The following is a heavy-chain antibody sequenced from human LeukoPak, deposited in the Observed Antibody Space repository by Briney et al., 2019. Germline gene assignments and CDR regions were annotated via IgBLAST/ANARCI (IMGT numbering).Heavy chain of an antibody. J-gene: IGHJ4*02. D-gene: IGHD2-2*01. Sequence: GGSLRLSCAASGFTFSSYAMNWVRQAPGKGLEWVSTISASGGSTYYFVKGRFTISRDTSKNTLYLQMNTLRPEDTAVYYCAKEEVPNDYWGQGTLVTVSS. CDR1: GFTFSSYA. V-gene: IGHV3-23*01. CDR3: AKEEVPNDY. CDR2: ISASGGST.